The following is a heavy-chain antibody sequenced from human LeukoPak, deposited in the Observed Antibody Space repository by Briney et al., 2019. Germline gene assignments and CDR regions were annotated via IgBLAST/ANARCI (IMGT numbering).Heavy chain of an antibody. J-gene: IGHJ4*02. Sequence: GSSVKVSCKASGGTFSSYAISWVRRAPGQGLEWMGGIIPIFGTANYAQKFQGRVTITADESTSTAYMELSSLRSEDTAVYYCARVPYCSGGSCYYYFDYWGQGTLVTVSS. CDR1: GGTFSSYA. V-gene: IGHV1-69*01. CDR3: ARVPYCSGGSCYYYFDY. D-gene: IGHD2-15*01. CDR2: IIPIFGTA.